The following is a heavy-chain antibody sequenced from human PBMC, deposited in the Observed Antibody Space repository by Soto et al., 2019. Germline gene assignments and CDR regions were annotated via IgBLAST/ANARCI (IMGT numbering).Heavy chain of an antibody. J-gene: IGHJ6*02. CDR1: GYNFHTYW. V-gene: IGHV5-51*01. CDR2: IYPHDSDT. Sequence: PGESLKISCKGSGYNFHTYWIAWVRQMPGKGLEWMGFIYPHDSDTRYSPSFRGQVTISADKSINTAYLQWTSLKASDTAIYFCARPTDYPYGMQVWGQGXTVTVSS. D-gene: IGHD4-17*01. CDR3: ARPTDYPYGMQV.